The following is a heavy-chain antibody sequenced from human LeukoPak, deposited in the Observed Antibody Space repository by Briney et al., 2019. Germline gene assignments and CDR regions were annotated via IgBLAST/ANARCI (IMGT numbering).Heavy chain of an antibody. J-gene: IGHJ5*02. CDR1: GYSFTSYG. CDR2: ISAYNGNT. CDR3: ARGAAHAVGSWFDP. D-gene: IGHD2-15*01. Sequence: SVTVSCKASGYSFTSYGIAWVRQAPGQGLEWMGWISAYNGNTNYAQKLQGRVTMTTDTSTSTAYMELRRLRSDETAVDCWARGAAHAVGSWFDPCSQGSLVTVSS. V-gene: IGHV1-18*01.